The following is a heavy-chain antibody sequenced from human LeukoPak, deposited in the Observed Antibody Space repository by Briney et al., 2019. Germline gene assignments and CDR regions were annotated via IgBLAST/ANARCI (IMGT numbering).Heavy chain of an antibody. CDR2: IWYDGSNK. CDR3: AKALRTSMVRGVIMPGGVDY. CDR1: GFTFSSYG. V-gene: IGHV3-30*02. J-gene: IGHJ4*02. Sequence: GGSLRLSCAASGFTFSSYGMHWVRQAPGKGLEWVAVIWYDGSNKYYADSVKGRFTVSRDNSKNTLYVQMNSLRAEDTAVYYCAKALRTSMVRGVIMPGGVDYWGQGTLVTVSS. D-gene: IGHD3-10*01.